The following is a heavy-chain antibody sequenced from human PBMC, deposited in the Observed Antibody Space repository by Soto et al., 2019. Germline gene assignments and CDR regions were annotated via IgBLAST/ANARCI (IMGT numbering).Heavy chain of an antibody. CDR2: IRNDGADT. V-gene: IGHV3-23*01. Sequence: GRSLRLSYAASGFTFSSYAMSWVRKAPGKGLEWASSIRNDGADTYYADSVKGRFTISRDNSNNMLYLQMSSLRADDTAVYYCAKVPTSGSFYYFDYWGQGSLVTVSS. CDR3: AKVPTSGSFYYFDY. D-gene: IGHD3-10*01. J-gene: IGHJ4*02. CDR1: GFTFSSYA.